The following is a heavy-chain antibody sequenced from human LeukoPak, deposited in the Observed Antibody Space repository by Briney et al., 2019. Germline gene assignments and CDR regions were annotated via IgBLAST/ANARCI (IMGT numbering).Heavy chain of an antibody. Sequence: VASVKVSCKASGYTFISSGMSWVRQAPGQGLEWMGLVNSNTGNPTYAQGFTGRIVFSWDTSVSTAYLQISSLKAEDTAVYYCARVRYTSGLYYFESWGQGTLVTVSS. CDR2: VNSNTGNP. CDR1: GYTFISSG. J-gene: IGHJ4*02. V-gene: IGHV7-4-1*02. D-gene: IGHD6-19*01. CDR3: ARVRYTSGLYYFES.